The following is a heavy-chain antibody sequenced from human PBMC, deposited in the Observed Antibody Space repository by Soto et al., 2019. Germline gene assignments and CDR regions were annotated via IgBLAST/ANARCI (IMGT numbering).Heavy chain of an antibody. J-gene: IGHJ6*02. CDR3: ARDSHDYIWGSYRNGMDV. CDR1: GSTFSKYA. CDR2: LIPILGTP. V-gene: IGHV1-69*01. D-gene: IGHD3-16*02. Sequence: QVQLVQSGAEVKKPGSSVKVSCKASGSTFSKYAISWVRQAPGQGLEWMGGLIPILGTPKYAQKFQGRVTITAEESTTTAYMELSSVTFEDTAVYYCARDSHDYIWGSYRNGMDVWGQGTTVSVSS.